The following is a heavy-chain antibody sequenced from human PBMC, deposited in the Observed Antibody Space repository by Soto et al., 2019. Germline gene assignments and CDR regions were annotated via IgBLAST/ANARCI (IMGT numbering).Heavy chain of an antibody. Sequence: PGESLKISCKGSRYSFTSYWISWVRQMPGKGLEWMGRIDPSDSYTNYSPSFQGHVTIPADKSISTAYLQWSSLKASDTAMYYCARRGIAVAGSGGYYYGMDVWGQGTTVTVSS. CDR1: RYSFTSYW. CDR3: ARRGIAVAGSGGYYYGMDV. J-gene: IGHJ6*02. V-gene: IGHV5-10-1*01. CDR2: IDPSDSYT. D-gene: IGHD6-19*01.